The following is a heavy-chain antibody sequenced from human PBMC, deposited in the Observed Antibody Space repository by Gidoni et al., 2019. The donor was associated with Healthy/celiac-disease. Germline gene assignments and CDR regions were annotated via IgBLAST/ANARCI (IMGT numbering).Heavy chain of an antibody. CDR3: ARDLSMILRDGMDV. CDR2: ISCSRSYI. J-gene: IGHJ6*02. D-gene: IGHD3-16*01. Sequence: EVQLVESGGGLVGPGGSRRLSGAASGFPFLSYGMNWVRQAPGKGLEWVSSISCSRSYIYYADSVKGRFTIYRDNAKNSLYLQMNSLRAEDTAVYYCARDLSMILRDGMDVWGQGTTVTVSS. CDR1: GFPFLSYG. V-gene: IGHV3-21*02.